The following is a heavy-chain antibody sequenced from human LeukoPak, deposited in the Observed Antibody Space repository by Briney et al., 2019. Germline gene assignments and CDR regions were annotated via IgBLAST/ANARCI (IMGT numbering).Heavy chain of an antibody. CDR2: IYYSGST. CDR1: GGSISSYY. V-gene: IGHV4-59*01. CDR3: ARVRRGYSGYDFPTHAIQLWSPREGYYYGMDV. J-gene: IGHJ6*02. D-gene: IGHD5-12*01. Sequence: PSETLSLTCTVSGGSISSYYWSWIRLPPGKGLEWIGYIYYSGSTNYNPSLKSRVTISVDTSKSQFSLKLSSVTAADTAVYYCARVRRGYSGYDFPTHAIQLWSPREGYYYGMDVWGQGTTVTVSS.